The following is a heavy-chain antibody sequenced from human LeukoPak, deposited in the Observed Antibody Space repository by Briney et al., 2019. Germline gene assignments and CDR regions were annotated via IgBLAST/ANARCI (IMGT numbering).Heavy chain of an antibody. CDR2: IHYSGST. CDR3: AREVRRYNDAFDI. D-gene: IGHD1-1*01. V-gene: IGHV4-61*01. CDR1: GGSISSGTYY. Sequence: SQTLSLTCTVSGGSISSGTYYWSWIRQPPGKGLEWIGYIHYSGSTNDNPSLKSRVTISVDTSKNQFSLKLSSVTAADTAVYYCAREVRRYNDAFDIWGQGTMVTVSS. J-gene: IGHJ3*02.